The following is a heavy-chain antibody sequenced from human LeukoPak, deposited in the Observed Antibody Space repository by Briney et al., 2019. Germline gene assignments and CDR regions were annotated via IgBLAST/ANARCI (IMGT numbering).Heavy chain of an antibody. J-gene: IGHJ6*03. CDR1: GYSISSGYF. V-gene: IGHV4-38-2*02. CDR3: ARDGRISYGDYGYYHYYMDV. Sequence: PSETLSLTCTVSGYSISSGYFWGWIRQTPGKGLEWIANIYHSGSTYYNPSLKSRVTISVDTSKNQFSLKLTSVTAADTAVYYCARDGRISYGDYGYYHYYMDVWGKGTTVTISS. CDR2: IYHSGST. D-gene: IGHD4-17*01.